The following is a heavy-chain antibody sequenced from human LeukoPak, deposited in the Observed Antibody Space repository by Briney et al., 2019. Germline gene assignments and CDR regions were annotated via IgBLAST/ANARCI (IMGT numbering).Heavy chain of an antibody. CDR2: INWNGGCT. D-gene: IGHD3-3*01. J-gene: IGHJ3*02. V-gene: IGHV3-20*04. Sequence: GGSLRLSCAASGFTFDDYGMSWVRQAPGKGLEWVSGINWNGGCTGYADSVKGRFTISRDNAKNSLYLQMNSLRAEDTALYYCARVITIFGVVIIRNAFDIWGQGTMVTVSS. CDR3: ARVITIFGVVIIRNAFDI. CDR1: GFTFDDYG.